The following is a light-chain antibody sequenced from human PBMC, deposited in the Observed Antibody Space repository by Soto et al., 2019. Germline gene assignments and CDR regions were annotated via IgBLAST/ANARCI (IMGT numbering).Light chain of an antibody. V-gene: IGKV3-20*01. Sequence: EIVLTQSPGTLSLSPGERATLSCRASQSVSSSYLAWYQQKPGQAPRLLIYGASSRATGIPDRFSGSGSGTDFTLTISRQEPEDFAVYYCHQYGSLYTFGQGTKVEIK. CDR1: QSVSSSY. CDR3: HQYGSLYT. J-gene: IGKJ2*01. CDR2: GAS.